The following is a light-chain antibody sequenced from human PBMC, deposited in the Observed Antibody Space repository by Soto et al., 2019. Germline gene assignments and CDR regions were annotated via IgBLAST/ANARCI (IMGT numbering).Light chain of an antibody. J-gene: IGKJ1*01. V-gene: IGKV3-15*01. CDR3: LQYNECPGT. CDR2: TAS. Sequence: EILVTQSPATLSQSPGESNTLSCRASRSVSRNLAWYQQKPGQAPRLLIHTASTRASGGPARFSGSGSGTDFTLTITSLQSEDFALYFCLQYNECPGTFGLGTRVDIK. CDR1: RSVSRN.